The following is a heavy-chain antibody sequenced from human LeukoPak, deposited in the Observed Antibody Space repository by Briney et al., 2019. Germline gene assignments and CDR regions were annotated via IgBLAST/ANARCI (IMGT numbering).Heavy chain of an antibody. CDR2: IYHSGST. V-gene: IGHV4-59*12. CDR3: ARGAYYDFWSAIDY. CDR1: GGSISSYY. D-gene: IGHD3-3*01. J-gene: IGHJ4*02. Sequence: SETLSLTCTVSGGSISSYYWSWIRQPPGKGLEWIGEIYHSGSTNYNPSLKSRVTISVDKSKNQFSLKLSSVTAADTAVYYCARGAYYDFWSAIDYWGQGTLVTVSS.